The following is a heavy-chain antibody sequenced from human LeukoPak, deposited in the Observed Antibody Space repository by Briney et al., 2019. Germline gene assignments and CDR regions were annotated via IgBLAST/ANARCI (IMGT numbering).Heavy chain of an antibody. V-gene: IGHV4-34*01. CDR1: GGSFSGYY. Sequence: PSETLSLTCAAYGGSFSGYYWSWIRQPPGKGLEWIGEINHSGSTTYNPSLKSRVTISVDTSKNQFSLKLSSVTAAATAVYYCARGRRGYYYGSGRGVDVAFDIWGQGTMVTVSS. CDR2: INHSGST. CDR3: ARGRRGYYYGSGRGVDVAFDI. D-gene: IGHD3-10*01. J-gene: IGHJ3*02.